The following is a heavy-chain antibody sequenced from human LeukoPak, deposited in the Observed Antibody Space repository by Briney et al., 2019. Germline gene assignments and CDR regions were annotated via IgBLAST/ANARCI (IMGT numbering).Heavy chain of an antibody. D-gene: IGHD3-22*01. CDR3: TRGRGWLAPFDF. CDR2: MNPKSGNT. J-gene: IGHJ4*02. Sequence: ASVKVSCKASGYTFSTYDINWVRQAPGQGLEWLGWMNPKSGNTGVAQKPQGRLFMTRNTSITTAYMELRSLRFEDTAVYYCTRGRGWLAPFDFWGQGTRVTVSS. V-gene: IGHV1-8*01. CDR1: GYTFSTYD.